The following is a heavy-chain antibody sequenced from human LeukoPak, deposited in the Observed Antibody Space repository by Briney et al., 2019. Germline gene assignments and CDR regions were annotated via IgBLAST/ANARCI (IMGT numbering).Heavy chain of an antibody. CDR2: IYYSGST. CDR3: ARVSRGSSWYYDY. D-gene: IGHD6-13*01. J-gene: IGHJ4*02. CDR1: GGSISSYY. V-gene: IGHV4-59*01. Sequence: PSETLSLTCTVSGGSISSYYWSWIRQPPGKGLEWIGYIYYSGSTNYNPSLKSRVTISVDTSKSQFSLKLNSVTAADTAVYYCARVSRGSSWYYDYWGQGTLVTVSS.